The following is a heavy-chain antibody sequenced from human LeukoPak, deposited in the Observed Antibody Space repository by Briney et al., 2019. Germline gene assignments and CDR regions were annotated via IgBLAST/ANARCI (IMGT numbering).Heavy chain of an antibody. Sequence: GGSLRLSCAASGFTFDDYAMHWVRQAPGKGLEWVSLISWDGGSTHYADSVKGRFTISRDNSKNSLYLQMNSLRAEDTALYYCTLGSPPYGDPRRGAFDIWGQGTMVTVSS. D-gene: IGHD4-17*01. J-gene: IGHJ3*02. CDR3: TLGSPPYGDPRRGAFDI. V-gene: IGHV3-43D*03. CDR1: GFTFDDYA. CDR2: ISWDGGST.